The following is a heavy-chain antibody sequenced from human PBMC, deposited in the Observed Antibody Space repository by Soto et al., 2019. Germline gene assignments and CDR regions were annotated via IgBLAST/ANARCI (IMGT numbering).Heavy chain of an antibody. CDR2: IYFCGST. Sequence: SETLSLTCTVSGGSISSGGYYWSWIRQHPGKGLELIGYIYFCGSTYYNPSLKSRVTISVYTSKNQFSLKLSSVTAADTAVYYCVRGTGGGALFDYWGQGTLVTVSS. J-gene: IGHJ4*02. CDR3: VRGTGGGALFDY. V-gene: IGHV4-31*03. D-gene: IGHD1-1*01. CDR1: GGSISSGGYY.